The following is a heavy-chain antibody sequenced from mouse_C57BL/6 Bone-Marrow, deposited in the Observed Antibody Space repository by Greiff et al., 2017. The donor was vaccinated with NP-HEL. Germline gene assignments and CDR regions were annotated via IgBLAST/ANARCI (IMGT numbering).Heavy chain of an antibody. J-gene: IGHJ4*01. CDR1: GYTFTSYD. Sequence: VKLVGSGPELVKPGASVKLSCKASGYTFTSYDINWVKQRPGQGLEWIGWIYPRDGSTKYNEKFKGKATLTVDTSSSTAYMELHSLTSEDSAVYFCAIITTDDYYAMDYWGQGTSVTVSS. D-gene: IGHD1-2*01. CDR3: AIITTDDYYAMDY. CDR2: IYPRDGST. V-gene: IGHV1-85*01.